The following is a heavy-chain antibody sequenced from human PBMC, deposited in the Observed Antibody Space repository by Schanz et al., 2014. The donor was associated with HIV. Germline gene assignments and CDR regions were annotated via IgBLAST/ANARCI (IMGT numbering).Heavy chain of an antibody. J-gene: IGHJ2*01. D-gene: IGHD3-22*01. V-gene: IGHV3-21*04. CDR2: ISSGSSHI. CDR3: AKAGSTVVNWYFDL. Sequence: EVQLVESGGGLVKPGGSLRLSCAASGFIFSSYSMNWVRQAPGKGLEWVSSISSGSSHIYNADSVKGRFTISRDNAKNSLYLQMNSLRAEDTALYYCAKAGSTVVNWYFDLWGRGTLVTVSS. CDR1: GFIFSSYS.